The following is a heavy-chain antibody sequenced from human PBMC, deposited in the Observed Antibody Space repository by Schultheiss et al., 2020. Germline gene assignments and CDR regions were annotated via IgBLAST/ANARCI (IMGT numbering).Heavy chain of an antibody. D-gene: IGHD2-2*01. CDR1: GYTFTSYY. Sequence: AAVKVSCKASGYTFTSYYMHWVRQAPGQGLEWMGIINPSGCSTSYAQKFQGRVTMTRDTSTSTVYMELSSLRSEDTAVYYCASDCSSTSCYLYGMDVWGQGTTVTVSS. V-gene: IGHV1-46*01. CDR2: INPSGCST. J-gene: IGHJ6*02. CDR3: ASDCSSTSCYLYGMDV.